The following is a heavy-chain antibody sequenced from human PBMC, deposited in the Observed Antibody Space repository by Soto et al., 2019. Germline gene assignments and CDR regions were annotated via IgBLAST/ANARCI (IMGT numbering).Heavy chain of an antibody. CDR1: GFTFSTYW. J-gene: IGHJ6*02. D-gene: IGHD3-22*01. Sequence: GGSLRLSXAASGFTFSTYWMSWVRQAPGKGLEWVANIKEDGSEKYYVDSVEGRFTISRDNAKNSLYLQMTSLRAEDTALYYCARGWGYFDSSGFPYLYAMDVWGQGTTVTVS. CDR3: ARGWGYFDSSGFPYLYAMDV. CDR2: IKEDGSEK. V-gene: IGHV3-7*01.